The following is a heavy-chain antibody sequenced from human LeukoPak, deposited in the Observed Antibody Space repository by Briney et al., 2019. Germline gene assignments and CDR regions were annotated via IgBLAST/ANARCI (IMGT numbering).Heavy chain of an antibody. CDR1: KFTFSSYA. CDR3: AKDCLNYFDY. CDR2: ISSDGTNK. V-gene: IGHV3-30*18. Sequence: GGSLRLSCAASKFTFSSYAMHWVRQTPGKGLEWVALISSDGTNKYYADSVKGRFTISRDNSKNTLYLQMNRLSAEDTAVYYCAKDCLNYFDYWGQGTLVTVS. D-gene: IGHD5/OR15-5a*01. J-gene: IGHJ4*02.